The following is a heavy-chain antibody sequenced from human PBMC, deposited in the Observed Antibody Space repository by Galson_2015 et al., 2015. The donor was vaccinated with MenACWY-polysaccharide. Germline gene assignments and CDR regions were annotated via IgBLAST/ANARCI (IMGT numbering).Heavy chain of an antibody. D-gene: IGHD6-19*01. CDR2: ISGTGDSI. J-gene: IGHJ4*02. V-gene: IGHV3-23*01. CDR1: GFTFSSNA. CDR3: AISRGFSSGWKYFDY. Sequence: SLRLSCATSGFTFSSNAMRWVRQAPGKGLEWVSAISGTGDSIRYADSVKGRFTISRDASKNTLYLQMSSLRAEDTALYYCAISRGFSSGWKYFDYWGQGTLVTVSA.